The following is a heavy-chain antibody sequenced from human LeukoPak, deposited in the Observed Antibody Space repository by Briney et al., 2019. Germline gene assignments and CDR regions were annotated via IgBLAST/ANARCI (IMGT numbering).Heavy chain of an antibody. CDR3: ARVDSTSPHELDY. CDR1: GYTFSNYD. J-gene: IGHJ4*02. D-gene: IGHD6-6*01. V-gene: IGHV1-46*01. CDR2: ITPSGGI. Sequence: GSVKVSCKASGYTFSNYDMNWVRQAPGQGLEWMGMITPSGGISYAQKFQCRVTMTRDMSTNTVYMAVSSLRSEDTAVYYCARVDSTSPHELDYWGQGNLVAVSS.